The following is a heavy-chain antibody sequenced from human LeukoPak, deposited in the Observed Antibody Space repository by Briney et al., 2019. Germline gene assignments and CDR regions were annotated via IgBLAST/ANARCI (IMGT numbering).Heavy chain of an antibody. Sequence: GGSLTLSCAASGFTFSSYWMSWVRQAPGKGLEWVANIKQDGSEKYYVDSVKGRFTISRDNAKNSLYLQMNSLRAEDTAVYYCARVAYGDPEYFDYWGQGTLVTVSS. D-gene: IGHD4-17*01. J-gene: IGHJ4*02. V-gene: IGHV3-7*01. CDR3: ARVAYGDPEYFDY. CDR1: GFTFSSYW. CDR2: IKQDGSEK.